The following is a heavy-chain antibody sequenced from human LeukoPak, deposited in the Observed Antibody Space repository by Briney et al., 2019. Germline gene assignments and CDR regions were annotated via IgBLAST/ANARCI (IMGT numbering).Heavy chain of an antibody. CDR2: IYSGGST. CDR1: GFTVSSNY. D-gene: IGHD3-10*01. CDR3: ARDYYGSGNYYIDY. V-gene: IGHV3-53*01. J-gene: IGHJ4*02. Sequence: GRSLRLSCAASGFTVSSNYMSWVRQAPGRGPEWVSVIYSGGSTYYADSVKGRFTISRDNSKNTLYLQMNSLRAEDTAVYYCARDYYGSGNYYIDYWGQGTLVTVSS.